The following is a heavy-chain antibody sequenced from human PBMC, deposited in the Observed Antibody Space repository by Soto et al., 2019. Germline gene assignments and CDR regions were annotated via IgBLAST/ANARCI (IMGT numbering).Heavy chain of an antibody. V-gene: IGHV4-31*03. CDR3: ASAPLN. Sequence: QVQLQESGPGLVKPSQTLSLTCTVSGGSISSGGYYWSWIRKHPGKGLEWTGSVYYSGSTSYNPFRKSRVTKSVATSKNQFSLKLSSVTAADTAVYYCASAPLNWGQGTLVTVSS. CDR2: VYYSGST. CDR1: GGSISSGGYY. J-gene: IGHJ4*02.